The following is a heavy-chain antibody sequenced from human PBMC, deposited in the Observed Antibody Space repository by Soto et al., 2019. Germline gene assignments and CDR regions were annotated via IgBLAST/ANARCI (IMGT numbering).Heavy chain of an antibody. J-gene: IGHJ4*02. CDR2: INPSGGST. CDR1: GYTFTSYY. CDR3: AGAGDYCSVGHRPLGH. D-gene: IGHD3-10*01. Sequence: ASVKVSCKASGYTFTSYYMHWVRQAPGQGLEWMGIINPSGGSTSYAQKFQGRVTMTRDTSTSTVYMELSSLRSEDTAVYYCAGAGDYCSVGHRPLGHRGQGTMVTVSS. V-gene: IGHV1-46*01.